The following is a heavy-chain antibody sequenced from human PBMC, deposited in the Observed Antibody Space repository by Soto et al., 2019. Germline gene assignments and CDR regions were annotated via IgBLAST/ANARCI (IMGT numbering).Heavy chain of an antibody. J-gene: IGHJ1*01. CDR2: VNPSGGST. D-gene: IGHD2-15*01. V-gene: IGHV1-46*01. CDR1: GYRFTAYS. CDR3: AREENCSGGTCYSEYFHR. Sequence: ASVKVSCKASGYRFTAYSIHWVLLAPGQVLEWMGVVNPSGGSTKYAQNFQVRVPMTRDTSTTTIYMELSILRSDDTAIYYCAREENCSGGTCYSEYFHRWGQGTLVTVSS.